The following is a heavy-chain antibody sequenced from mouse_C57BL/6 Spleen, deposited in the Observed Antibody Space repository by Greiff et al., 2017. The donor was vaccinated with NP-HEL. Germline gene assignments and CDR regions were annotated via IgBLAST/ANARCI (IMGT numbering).Heavy chain of an antibody. Sequence: EVKLVESEGGLVQPGSSMKLSCTASGFTFSDYYMAWVRQVPEKGLEWVANINYDGSSTYYLDSLKSRFIISRDNAKNILYLQMSSLKSEDTATYYCARDRGGWDGYFDVWGTGTTVTVSS. CDR1: GFTFSDYY. CDR3: ARDRGGWDGYFDV. CDR2: INYDGSST. J-gene: IGHJ1*03. D-gene: IGHD4-1*01. V-gene: IGHV5-16*01.